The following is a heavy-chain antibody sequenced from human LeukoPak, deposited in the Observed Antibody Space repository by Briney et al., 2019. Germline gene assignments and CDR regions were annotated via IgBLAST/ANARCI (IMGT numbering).Heavy chain of an antibody. D-gene: IGHD1-26*01. CDR3: ARDKPRGSYYGSIFDS. Sequence: GGSLRLSCAASGLIFSSYGMHWVRQAPGEGLEWVANIRDDGGEIYYVDSVKGRFTISRDNAKSSLFLQMNSLRAEDAAVYYCARDKPRGSYYGSIFDSWGQGTLVTVSS. CDR1: GLIFSSYG. V-gene: IGHV3-7*01. J-gene: IGHJ4*02. CDR2: IRDDGGEI.